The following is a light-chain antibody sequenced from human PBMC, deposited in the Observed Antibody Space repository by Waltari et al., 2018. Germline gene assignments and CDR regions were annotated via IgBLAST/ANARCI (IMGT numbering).Light chain of an antibody. CDR3: QQNYTAPRT. Sequence: DIQMTQSPSSLSASVGDRVTITCRASQNINTYLTWYQQKVGKAPKLLIYATSSLQSGVPSRFSGSGSGTQFTLTINSLQPEDFATYSCQQNYTAPRTFGPGTNLEIK. J-gene: IGKJ2*01. V-gene: IGKV1-39*01. CDR1: QNINTY. CDR2: ATS.